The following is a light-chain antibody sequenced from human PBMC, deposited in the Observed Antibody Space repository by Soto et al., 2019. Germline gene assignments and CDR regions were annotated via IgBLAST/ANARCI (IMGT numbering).Light chain of an antibody. CDR2: DAS. CDR1: QSVSSSY. Sequence: EIVLTQSPATLSLSPGERATLSCGASQSVSSSYLAWYQQKPGLAPRLLIYDASSRATGIPDRFSGSGSGTDFTLTISRLEPEDFAVDYCQQYCSSPFFGPRTKVDIK. V-gene: IGKV3D-20*01. J-gene: IGKJ3*01. CDR3: QQYCSSPF.